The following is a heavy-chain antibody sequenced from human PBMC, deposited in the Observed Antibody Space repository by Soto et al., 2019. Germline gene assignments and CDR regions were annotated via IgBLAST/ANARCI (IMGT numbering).Heavy chain of an antibody. CDR1: GGSINSFL. J-gene: IGHJ4*02. Sequence: QVHLQESGPGLVKPSETLSLTCTVSGGSINSFLWNWLRQPPGKGLEWIGYVSYSGRTMYNPSLNSRVTISVDRSKNQFSLKLNSVTAADTAIYYCARMYPDGGHGGFGYWGQGTLVTVSS. D-gene: IGHD5-12*01. V-gene: IGHV4-59*01. CDR2: VSYSGRT. CDR3: ARMYPDGGHGGFGY.